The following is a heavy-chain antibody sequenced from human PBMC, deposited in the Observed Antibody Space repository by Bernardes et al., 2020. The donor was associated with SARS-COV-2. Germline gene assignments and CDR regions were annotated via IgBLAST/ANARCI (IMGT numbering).Heavy chain of an antibody. D-gene: IGHD3-3*01. CDR3: AKDRSRITIFGVVIDDAFDI. V-gene: IGHV3-23*01. J-gene: IGHJ3*02. CDR1: GFTFSSYA. Sequence: GGSLRLSCAASGFTFSSYAMSWVRQAPGKGLEWVSAISGSGGSTYYADSVKDRFTISRDNSKNTLYLQMNSLRAEDTAVYYCAKDRSRITIFGVVIDDAFDIWGQGTMVTVSS. CDR2: ISGSGGST.